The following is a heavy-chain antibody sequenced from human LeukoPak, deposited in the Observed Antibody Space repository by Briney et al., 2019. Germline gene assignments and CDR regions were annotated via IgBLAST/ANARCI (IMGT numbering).Heavy chain of an antibody. CDR1: GFTFSTYA. J-gene: IGHJ4*02. V-gene: IGHV3-23*01. D-gene: IGHD3-22*01. Sequence: SGGSLRFSCVASGFTFSTYAMSWVRQAPGKGLEWVSSITSSGGTTFYPDSVKGRFTISRDNSKNTLYLQVNSLRAEDTAVYYCARDRPNYYDSSGHYYRRNGDYWGQGTLVTVSS. CDR2: ITSSGGTT. CDR3: ARDRPNYYDSSGHYYRRNGDY.